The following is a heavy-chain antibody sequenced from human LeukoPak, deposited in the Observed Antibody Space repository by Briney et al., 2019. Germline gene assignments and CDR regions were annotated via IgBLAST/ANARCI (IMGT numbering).Heavy chain of an antibody. Sequence: GGSLRLSCAASGLTFNNYWMSWVRQAPGKGLEWVADIKEDGSEKKYVDSVKGRFTVSRDNAKNSLYLQMNSLRAEDVAVYYCAKCRSLSPASATNYWGQGTLVTVSS. V-gene: IGHV3-7*03. CDR3: AKCRSLSPASATNY. J-gene: IGHJ4*02. CDR2: IKEDGSEK. D-gene: IGHD2-15*01. CDR1: GLTFNNYW.